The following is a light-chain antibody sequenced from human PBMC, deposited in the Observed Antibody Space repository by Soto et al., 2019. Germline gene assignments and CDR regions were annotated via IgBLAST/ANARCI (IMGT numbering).Light chain of an antibody. CDR2: GAS. CDR3: HQYSNSPRT. V-gene: IGKV3-20*01. J-gene: IGKJ1*01. CDR1: QSISSY. Sequence: EIVLTQSPGTLSLSPGEKDTNSCRASQSISSYLAWYQQKPGRAPRLLIYGASSRATGIPDRFSGSGSGTDFTLIISRLEPEDFAVYYCHQYSNSPRTFGQGTKVDIK.